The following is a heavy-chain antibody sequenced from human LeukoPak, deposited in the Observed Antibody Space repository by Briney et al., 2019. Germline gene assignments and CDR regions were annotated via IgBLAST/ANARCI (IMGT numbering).Heavy chain of an antibody. CDR3: ARVRGETYCSSTSCITIKRSAYYYYYMDV. CDR1: GGSISSSSYY. J-gene: IGHJ6*03. D-gene: IGHD2-2*01. Sequence: PSETLSLTCTVSGGSISSSSYYWGWIRQPPGKGLEWIGSIYYSGSTYYNPSLKSRVTISVDTSKNQFSLKLSSVTAADTAVYYCARVRGETYCSSTSCITIKRSAYYYYYMDVWGKGTTVTVSS. CDR2: IYYSGST. V-gene: IGHV4-39*07.